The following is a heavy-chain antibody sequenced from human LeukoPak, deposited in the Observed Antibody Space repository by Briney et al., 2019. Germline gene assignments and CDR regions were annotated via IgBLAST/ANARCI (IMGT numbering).Heavy chain of an antibody. V-gene: IGHV1-69*13. J-gene: IGHJ4*02. CDR2: IIPIFGTA. D-gene: IGHD3-10*01. Sequence: SVKVSCKASGGTFSSYAISWVRQAPGQGLEWMGGIIPIFGTANYAQKFQGRVTITAGESTSTAYMELSSLRSEDTAVYYCARSSYGSGSNDYWGQGTLVTVSS. CDR1: GGTFSSYA. CDR3: ARSSYGSGSNDY.